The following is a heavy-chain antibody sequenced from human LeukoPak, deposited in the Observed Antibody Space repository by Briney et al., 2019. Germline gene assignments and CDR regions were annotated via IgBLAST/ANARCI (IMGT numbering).Heavy chain of an antibody. CDR1: GGSLSSSSYY. D-gene: IGHD6-13*01. CDR2: IYYSGST. Sequence: KPSETLSLPCTVSGGSLSSSSYYWGWIRQPPGKGLEWIGHIYYSGSTNYNPSLKSRVTISVDTSNNQFSLKLSSVTAADTAVYYCAREGLIGSWYNTYYYYYMDVWGKGTTVTVSS. J-gene: IGHJ6*03. CDR3: AREGLIGSWYNTYYYYYMDV. V-gene: IGHV4-61*01.